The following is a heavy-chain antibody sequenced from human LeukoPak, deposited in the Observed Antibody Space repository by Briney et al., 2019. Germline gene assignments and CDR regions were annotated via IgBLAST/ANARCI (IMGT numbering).Heavy chain of an antibody. D-gene: IGHD3-22*01. CDR1: GYTFTSYG. CDR3: ARGNYYDSSGYYYFDY. V-gene: IGHV1-18*01. Sequence: GASVKVSCKASGYTFTSYGISWVRQAPGQGLEWMGWISAYNGNTNYAQKLQGRVTMTTDTSTSTAYMELRSLRSDDTAVYYCARGNYYDSSGYYYFDYWGQGTLVTVSS. CDR2: ISAYNGNT. J-gene: IGHJ4*02.